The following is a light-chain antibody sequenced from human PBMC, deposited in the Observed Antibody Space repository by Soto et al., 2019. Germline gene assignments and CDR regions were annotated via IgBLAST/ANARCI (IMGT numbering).Light chain of an antibody. Sequence: QCVLTQPPSVSAAPGQKVTISCSGSSNYIGNNHASWYQHLPGTAPKLLIFDNDKRPSGIPDRFSGSKSGTSATLGITGLQTGDEADYYCGTWDSSLSAWVFGGGTKLTAL. CDR1: SNYIGNNH. CDR2: DND. J-gene: IGLJ3*02. CDR3: GTWDSSLSAWV. V-gene: IGLV1-51*01.